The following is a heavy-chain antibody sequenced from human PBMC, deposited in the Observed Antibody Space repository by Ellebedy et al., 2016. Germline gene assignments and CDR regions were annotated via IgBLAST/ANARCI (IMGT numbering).Heavy chain of an antibody. CDR1: GFTFNNFF. J-gene: IGHJ4*02. D-gene: IGHD3/OR15-3a*01. CDR2: ISGGGDKT. CDR3: RHGHYADY. V-gene: IGHV3-23*01. Sequence: GESLKISXAASGFTFNNFFMSWVRQAPGKGLEWVSTISGGGDKTYLADSVKGRFTISRDNSRNTVYLQMNDLRVEDTALYYCRHGHYADYWGQGTLVTVSS.